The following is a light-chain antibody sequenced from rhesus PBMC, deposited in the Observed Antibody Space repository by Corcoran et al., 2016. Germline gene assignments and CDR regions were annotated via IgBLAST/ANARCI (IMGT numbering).Light chain of an antibody. CDR1: QGISNA. Sequence: DIHMTQSPSSLSASGGDKVTITCRASQGISNALAWYQQKPGKAPKLMIYAASNLQSGVPSRFSGSGTGTDFTLTISSLPPEDFAIYYCQQRNSYPPPFGQGTKVEIQ. CDR3: QQRNSYPPP. CDR2: AAS. V-gene: IGKV1-33*01. J-gene: IGKJ1*01.